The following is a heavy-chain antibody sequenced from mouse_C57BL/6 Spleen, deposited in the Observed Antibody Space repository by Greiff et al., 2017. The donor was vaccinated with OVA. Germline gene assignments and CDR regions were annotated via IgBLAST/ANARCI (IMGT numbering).Heavy chain of an antibody. Sequence: QVQLQQPGAELVKPGASVKLSCKASGYTFTSYWMQWVKQRPGQGLEWIGEIDPSDSYTNYNQKFKGKATLTVDTSSSTAYMQLSSLTSEDSAVYYCARGYGNYGAYWGQGTLVTVSA. D-gene: IGHD2-1*01. CDR3: ARGYGNYGAY. CDR2: IDPSDSYT. CDR1: GYTFTSYW. V-gene: IGHV1-50*01. J-gene: IGHJ3*01.